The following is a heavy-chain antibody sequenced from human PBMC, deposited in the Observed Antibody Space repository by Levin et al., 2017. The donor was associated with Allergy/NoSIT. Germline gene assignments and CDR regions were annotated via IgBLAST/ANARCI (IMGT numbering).Heavy chain of an antibody. D-gene: IGHD2-2*01. CDR3: IPSIVVTGPLFDY. J-gene: IGHJ4*02. CDR1: GFTFSVSA. Sequence: GESLKISCAASGFTFSVSAMHWVRQASGKGLEWVGRIRSKANSYATAYAASVKGRFTISRDDSKNTAYLQMNSLKTEDTAVYYCIPSIVVTGPLFDYWGQGTLVTVSS. V-gene: IGHV3-73*01. CDR2: IRSKANSYAT.